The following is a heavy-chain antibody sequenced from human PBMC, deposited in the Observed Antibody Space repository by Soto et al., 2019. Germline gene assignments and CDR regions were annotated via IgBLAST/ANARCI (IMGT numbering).Heavy chain of an antibody. Sequence: QVQLVQSGAEVKKPGASVKVSCKASGYTFTSYAMHWVRQAPGQRLEWMGWINAGNGNTKYSQKFQGRVTITRDTAASTAYMELSSLRSEDTAVYYCSRDGYSSGLYPDGYDAFDIWGQGTMVTVS. J-gene: IGHJ3*02. CDR2: INAGNGNT. CDR1: GYTFTSYA. V-gene: IGHV1-3*01. CDR3: SRDGYSSGLYPDGYDAFDI. D-gene: IGHD6-19*01.